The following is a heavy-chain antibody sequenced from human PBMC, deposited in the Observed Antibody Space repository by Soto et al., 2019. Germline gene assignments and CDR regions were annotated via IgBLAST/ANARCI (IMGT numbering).Heavy chain of an antibody. CDR3: ARDLHYAFDY. Sequence: GGSLILSCAASGFPFSGYSMNWVRQAPGKGLEWISYISGSGSPIRYADSVRGRFTISRDNAYNSLYLHMNSLRVEDTAVYYCARDLHYAFDYWGQGTLVTVSS. CDR1: GFPFSGYS. V-gene: IGHV3-48*01. D-gene: IGHD4-17*01. J-gene: IGHJ4*02. CDR2: ISGSGSPI.